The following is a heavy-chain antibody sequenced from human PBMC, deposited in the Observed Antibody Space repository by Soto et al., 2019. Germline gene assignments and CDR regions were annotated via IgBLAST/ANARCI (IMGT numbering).Heavy chain of an antibody. J-gene: IGHJ4*02. D-gene: IGHD6-13*01. CDR3: ARLQAAAGDNDLTFDY. CDR1: GYSSTSYW. CDR2: VDPSDSYT. V-gene: IGHV5-10-1*01. Sequence: EVQLVQSGAEVKKPGESLRISCTGSGYSSTSYWISWVRQMPGKGLEWMGRVDPSDSYTNYSPSFQGHVTISADKSISTTYLQWSSLNVSDNAMYYCARLQAAAGDNDLTFDYWGQGTLVTVSS.